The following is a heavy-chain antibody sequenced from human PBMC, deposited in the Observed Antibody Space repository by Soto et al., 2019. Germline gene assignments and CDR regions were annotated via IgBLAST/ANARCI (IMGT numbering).Heavy chain of an antibody. J-gene: IGHJ4*02. CDR1: GFTFSSYW. CDR2: INQDGNED. CDR3: ARSGDERHDCVDY. V-gene: IGHV3-7*01. Sequence: GGSLRLSCAASGFTFSSYWMNWVRQAPGKGLEWVANINQDGNEDNLLDSVKGRFTISRDNAKNSLFLQMNSLRVDDTAVYYCARSGDERHDCVDYWGQGALVTVST. D-gene: IGHD2-21*02.